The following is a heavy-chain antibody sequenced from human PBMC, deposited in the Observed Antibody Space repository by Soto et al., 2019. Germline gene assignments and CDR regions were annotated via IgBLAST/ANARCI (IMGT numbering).Heavy chain of an antibody. CDR1: GFTFSAYW. Sequence: GGSLRLSCAASGFTFSAYWMHWVRQAPGKGLVWVSHINSDGSSTTYADYVKGRFTVSRDNAKNTLYLQMNSLRAEDTAVYYCVRDDPGLGLDYWGQGTLVTVSS. CDR3: VRDDPGLGLDY. V-gene: IGHV3-74*01. CDR2: INSDGSST. J-gene: IGHJ4*02. D-gene: IGHD3-16*01.